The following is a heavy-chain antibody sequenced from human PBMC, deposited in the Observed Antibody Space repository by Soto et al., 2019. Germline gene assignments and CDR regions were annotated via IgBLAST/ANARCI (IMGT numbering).Heavy chain of an antibody. Sequence: QVQLVQSGAEVKRPGAAVKVSCKASGYTFTKYYMHWVRQAPGQGLEWMGRIDPRGGSTTYAQSFQDRVTMTTDTSTTTVFMELSSMTADDTAVYLCSRGTLLPSDSYFYYYGMDVWGQGTTVTVSS. CDR1: GYTFTKYY. J-gene: IGHJ6*02. V-gene: IGHV1-46*01. CDR3: SRGTLLPSDSYFYYYGMDV. D-gene: IGHD2-21*02. CDR2: IDPRGGST.